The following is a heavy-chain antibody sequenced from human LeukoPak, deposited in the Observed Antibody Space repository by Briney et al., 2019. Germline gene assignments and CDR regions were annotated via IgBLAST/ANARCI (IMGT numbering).Heavy chain of an antibody. V-gene: IGHV4-38-2*01. D-gene: IGHD3-3*01. Sequence: SETLSLTCACSGYSISCGYYWGWVRQPPGKGLLCIGSIYHSGSTYYNPSVKSRVTISVDTSKNQFSLKLSSVTAADTAVYYCASLSRLRILEWLSRYYFDYWGQGTLVTVSS. CDR3: ASLSRLRILEWLSRYYFDY. J-gene: IGHJ4*02. CDR1: GYSISCGYY. CDR2: IYHSGST.